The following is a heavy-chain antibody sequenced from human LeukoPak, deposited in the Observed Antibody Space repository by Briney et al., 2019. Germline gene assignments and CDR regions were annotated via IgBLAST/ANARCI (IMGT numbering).Heavy chain of an antibody. CDR2: IYDSEST. Sequence: SETLSLTCTVSGGSMSSSNYYWGWIRQPPGKGLEWIGSIYDSESTYYNPSLKSRVTISVDTSKRQFSLKLSSVTAADTAVYYCARGLDSSSSKPVDYWGQGTLVTVSS. D-gene: IGHD6-13*01. J-gene: IGHJ4*02. V-gene: IGHV4-39*01. CDR1: GGSMSSSNYY. CDR3: ARGLDSSSSKPVDY.